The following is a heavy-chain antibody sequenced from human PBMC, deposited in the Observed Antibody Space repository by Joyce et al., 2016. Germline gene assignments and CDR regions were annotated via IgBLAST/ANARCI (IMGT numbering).Heavy chain of an antibody. V-gene: IGHV3-21*01. CDR3: ARGGISYYYAMDV. Sequence: QLVESGGGVVKPGGSLRLSCEASGSTFSTSRMSWFRQAPGKGLEWVAAMSDRSYYKFHAETVRGRFTVSRDNAKKTLYLQMNSLRAEDSAVFYCARGGISYYYAMDVWGQGTTVTVSS. J-gene: IGHJ6*02. D-gene: IGHD3-16*01. CDR2: MSDRSYYK. CDR1: GSTFSTSR.